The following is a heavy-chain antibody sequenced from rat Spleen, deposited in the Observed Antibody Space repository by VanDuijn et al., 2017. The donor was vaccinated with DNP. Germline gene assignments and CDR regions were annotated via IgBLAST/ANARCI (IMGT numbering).Heavy chain of an antibody. V-gene: IGHV2-6*01. CDR2: MSSGGST. J-gene: IGHJ1*01. D-gene: IGHD1-6*01. CDR1: GFSLTSYT. CDR3: ARSQFMYTTDGGYFDF. Sequence: QVQLKESGPGLVQPSQTLSLTCTVSGFSLTSYTVSWVRQPPGKGLEWIAAMSSGGSTYYNSALKSRLTISRDTSKSQVFLKMNSLQTEDTAMYFCARSQFMYTTDGGYFDFWGPGTMVTVSS.